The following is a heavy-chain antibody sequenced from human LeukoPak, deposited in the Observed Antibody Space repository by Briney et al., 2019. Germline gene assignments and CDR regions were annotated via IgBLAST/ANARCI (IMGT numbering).Heavy chain of an antibody. J-gene: IGHJ4*02. CDR2: ISHDGGNK. CDR1: GFTFSSYG. V-gene: IGHV3-30*18. Sequence: GGSLRLSCAASGFTFSSYGMHWVRQAPGRGLEWVAVISHDGGNKYYADSVKGRFTISRDNSKNKLYLQINSLRAEDTAVYYCAKDVDYYGSGSYFDYWGQGTLVTVSS. CDR3: AKDVDYYGSGSYFDY. D-gene: IGHD3-10*01.